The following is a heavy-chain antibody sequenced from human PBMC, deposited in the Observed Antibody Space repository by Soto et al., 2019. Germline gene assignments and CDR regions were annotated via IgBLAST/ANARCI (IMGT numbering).Heavy chain of an antibody. V-gene: IGHV3-30-3*01. CDR3: ARGDNYYGMDV. CDR1: GFTLSNYI. CDR2: TSYDGSNK. D-gene: IGHD2-15*01. Sequence: QVQMMESGGGVVQPGRSLRLSCAASGFTLSNYIMHWVRQAPGKGLEWVAVTSYDGSNKNYADSVKGRFTISRDNSKNTLYLQMNSLRAEDTAVYSCARGDNYYGMDVWGQGTTVIVSS. J-gene: IGHJ6*02.